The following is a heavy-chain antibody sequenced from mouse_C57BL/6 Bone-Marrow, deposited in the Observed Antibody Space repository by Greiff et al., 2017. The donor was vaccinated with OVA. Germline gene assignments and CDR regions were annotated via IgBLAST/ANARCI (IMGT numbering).Heavy chain of an antibody. CDR3: TRLLSDGYY. CDR2: IDPETGGT. CDR1: GYTFTDYE. J-gene: IGHJ2*01. D-gene: IGHD2-3*01. V-gene: IGHV1-15*01. Sequence: LVESGAELVRPGASVTLSCKASGYTFTDYEMHWVKQTPVHGLEWIGAIDPETGGTAYTQKFKGKAILTADKSSSTAYMGLRSLTSEDSAVYYYTRLLSDGYYWGQGTTLTVSS.